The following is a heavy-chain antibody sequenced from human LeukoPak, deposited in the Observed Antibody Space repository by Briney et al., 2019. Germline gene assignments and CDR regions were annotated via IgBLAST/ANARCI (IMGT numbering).Heavy chain of an antibody. V-gene: IGHV4-59*08. CDR2: IYYSGST. Sequence: PSETLSLTCAVYGGSFSGYYWSWIRQPPGKGLEWIGYIYYSGSTNYNPSLKSRVTISVDTSKNQFSLNLSSVTAADTAVYYCARHNADYDILTGYSHFHYYFDYWGQGTLVTVSS. CDR3: ARHNADYDILTGYSHFHYYFDY. CDR1: GGSFSGYY. D-gene: IGHD3-9*01. J-gene: IGHJ4*02.